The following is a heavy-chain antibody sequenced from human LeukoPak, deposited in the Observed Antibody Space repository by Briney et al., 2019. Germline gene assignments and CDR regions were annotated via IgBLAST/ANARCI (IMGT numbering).Heavy chain of an antibody. J-gene: IGHJ6*03. D-gene: IGHD4-11*01. CDR2: IIPIFGTA. Sequence: SVKVSCKASGGTFISYAISWVRRAPGQGLEWMGGIIPIFGTANYAQKFQGRVTITADESTSTAYMELSSLRSEDTAVYYCARSLGYSNYYYYYYMDVWGKGTTVTVSS. V-gene: IGHV1-69*01. CDR3: ARSLGYSNYYYYYYMDV. CDR1: GGTFISYA.